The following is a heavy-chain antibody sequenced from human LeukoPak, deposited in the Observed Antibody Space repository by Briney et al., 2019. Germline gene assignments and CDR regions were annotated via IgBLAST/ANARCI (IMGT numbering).Heavy chain of an antibody. CDR2: ISSSSRYI. CDR3: ASDVDYYTDAFDV. V-gene: IGHV3-21*01. CDR1: GFSLSSYW. J-gene: IGHJ3*01. D-gene: IGHD3-10*01. Sequence: PGGSLRLSCAASGFSLSSYWMTWVRQAPGKGLEWVSCISSSSRYIYYADSVKGRFTISRDNAKNSLYLQMNSLRAEDTAVYYCASDVDYYTDAFDVWGQGTMVTVSS.